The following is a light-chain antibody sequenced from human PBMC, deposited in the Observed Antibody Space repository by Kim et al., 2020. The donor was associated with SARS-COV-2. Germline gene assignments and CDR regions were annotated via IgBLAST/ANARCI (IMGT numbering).Light chain of an antibody. CDR2: YDD. J-gene: IGLJ2*01. CDR3: AAWDDNVNGPV. V-gene: IGLV1-36*01. CDR1: DSNIGSNS. Sequence: QRVTISCSGSDSNIGSNSVNWYQQLPGEAPKVRIYYDDLLSSGVSDRFSGSKSGTSASLAISGLQSDDEADYHCAAWDDNVNGPVFGGGTQLTVL.